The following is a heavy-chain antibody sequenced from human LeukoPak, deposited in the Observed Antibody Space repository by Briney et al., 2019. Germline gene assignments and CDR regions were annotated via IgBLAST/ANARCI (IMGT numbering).Heavy chain of an antibody. CDR3: ARWSLGDY. D-gene: IGHD1-26*01. CDR1: GLTFTDYY. V-gene: IGHV3-7*01. J-gene: IGHJ4*02. CDR2: IKPDGSDQ. Sequence: PGGSLRLSCAASGLTFTDYYMNWIRQAPGKGLEWVANIKPDGSDQYYVDSVKGRFTISRDNAKNSLYLQMNSLRAEDTAVYYCARWSLGDYWGQGTLVTVSS.